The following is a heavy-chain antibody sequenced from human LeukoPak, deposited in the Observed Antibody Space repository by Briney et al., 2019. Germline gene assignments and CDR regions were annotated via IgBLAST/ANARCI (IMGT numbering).Heavy chain of an antibody. CDR1: GYTFTGYY. CDR2: INPNSGDT. D-gene: IGHD2-2*01. V-gene: IGHV1-2*02. Sequence: ASVKVSCKASGYTFTGYYMHWVRQAPGQGLEWMGWINPNSGDTNYAQNLLGRVTTTRETSISIAYMELSRLTSDDTAMYYCASALRGYCSSTSCYLIDYWGQGSLVTVSS. CDR3: ASALRGYCSSTSCYLIDY. J-gene: IGHJ4*02.